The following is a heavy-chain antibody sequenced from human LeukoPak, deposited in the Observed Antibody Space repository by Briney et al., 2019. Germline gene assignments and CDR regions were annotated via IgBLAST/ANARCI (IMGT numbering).Heavy chain of an antibody. CDR1: GDSMNSSSFY. Sequence: SETLSLTCTVSGDSMNSSSFYWGWIRQPPGKGLEWIGEINHSGSTNYNPSLKSRVTISVDTSKNQFSLKLSSVTAADTAVYYCARASRIGVLMVYAPRGGWFDPWGQGTLVTVSS. CDR2: INHSGST. CDR3: ARASRIGVLMVYAPRGGWFDP. J-gene: IGHJ5*02. V-gene: IGHV4-39*07. D-gene: IGHD2-8*01.